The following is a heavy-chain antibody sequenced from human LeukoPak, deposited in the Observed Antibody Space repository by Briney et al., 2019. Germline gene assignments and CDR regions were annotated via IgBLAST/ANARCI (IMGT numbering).Heavy chain of an antibody. V-gene: IGHV3-53*01. Sequence: SGGSLRLSCAASGFTVSSNYMSWVRQAPGKGLEWVSVIYSGGSTYYADSVKGRFTISRDNSKSTLYIQMNSLRAEDTAVYYCARGGFPSAFDYWGQGTLVTVSS. J-gene: IGHJ4*02. D-gene: IGHD3-10*01. CDR3: ARGGFPSAFDY. CDR1: GFTVSSNY. CDR2: IYSGGST.